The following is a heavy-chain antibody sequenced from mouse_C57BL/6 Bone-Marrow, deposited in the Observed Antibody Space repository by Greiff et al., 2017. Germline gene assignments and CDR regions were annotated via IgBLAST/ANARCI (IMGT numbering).Heavy chain of an antibody. CDR2: IHPNSGST. CDR3: ARERRLLRFAWFAY. V-gene: IGHV1-64*01. CDR1: GYTFTSYW. D-gene: IGHD1-1*01. J-gene: IGHJ3*01. Sequence: QVQLQQPGAELVKPGASVKLSCKASGYTFTSYWMHWVKQRPGQGLAWIGMIHPNSGSTNYNEKFKSKATLTVDKSSSTAYMQLSSLTSEDSAVYYCARERRLLRFAWFAYWGQGTLVTVSA.